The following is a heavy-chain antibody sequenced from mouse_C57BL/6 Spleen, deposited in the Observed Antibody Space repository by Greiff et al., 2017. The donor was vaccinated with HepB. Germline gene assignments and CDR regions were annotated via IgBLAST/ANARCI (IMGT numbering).Heavy chain of an antibody. Sequence: DVMLVESGGGLVKPGGSLKLSCAASGFTFSSYTMSWVRQTPEKRLEWVATISGGGGNTYYPDSVKGRVTISRDNAKNHRYLQMSSLRSEDTALYYGARPSTLPGNRVGAMDYWGQGTSVTVSS. D-gene: IGHD2-12*01. CDR2: ISGGGGNT. J-gene: IGHJ4*01. CDR1: GFTFSSYT. CDR3: ARPSTLPGNRVGAMDY. V-gene: IGHV5-9*01.